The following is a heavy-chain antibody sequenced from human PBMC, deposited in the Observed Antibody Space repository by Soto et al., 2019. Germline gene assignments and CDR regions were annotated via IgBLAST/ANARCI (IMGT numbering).Heavy chain of an antibody. Sequence: QVQLVESGGGVVQPGRSLRLSCAASGFTFSSYGMHWVRQAPGKGLEWVAVISYDGSNKYYADSVKGRFTISRDNSKNTLYLQMNSLKDEDTDVYYCAKVSLYDISDPPHDWGQGTLVTASS. V-gene: IGHV3-30*18. CDR2: ISYDGSNK. D-gene: IGHD3-9*01. CDR1: GFTFSSYG. J-gene: IGHJ4*02. CDR3: AKVSLYDISDPPHD.